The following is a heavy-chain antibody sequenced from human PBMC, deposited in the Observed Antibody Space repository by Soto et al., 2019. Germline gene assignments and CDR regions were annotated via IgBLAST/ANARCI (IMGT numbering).Heavy chain of an antibody. Sequence: GSLRLSCAASGGSFVNYAMSWVRQAPGQGLEWVSAISVSSSYIYYADSVRGRFTISRDNSKKTLYMQMSSLRAEDTAVYYCAKHHIVGVISPDYWGQGTMVTVYS. V-gene: IGHV3-23*01. CDR3: AKHHIVGVISPDY. CDR1: GGSFVNYA. D-gene: IGHD1-26*01. CDR2: ISVSSSYI. J-gene: IGHJ4*02.